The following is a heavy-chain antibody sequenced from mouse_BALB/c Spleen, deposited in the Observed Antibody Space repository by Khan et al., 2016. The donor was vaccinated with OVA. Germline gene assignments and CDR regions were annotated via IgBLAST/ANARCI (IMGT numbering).Heavy chain of an antibody. V-gene: IGHV14-3*02. J-gene: IGHJ4*01. CDR1: GFNIKDTY. CDR2: IDPANGNT. D-gene: IGHD1-1*01. CDR3: AITTVVRYYAMDY. Sequence: EVQLQESGAELVKPGASVKLSCTASGFNIKDTYMHWVKQRPEQGLEWIGRIDPANGNTKYDPKFQGKATITADKSSNTAYLQLSSLTSEDSAVYYCAITTVVRYYAMDYWGQGTSVTVSS.